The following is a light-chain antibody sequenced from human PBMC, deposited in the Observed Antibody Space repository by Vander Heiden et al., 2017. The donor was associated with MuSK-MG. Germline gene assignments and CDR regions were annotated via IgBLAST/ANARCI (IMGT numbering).Light chain of an antibody. Sequence: QSVLPQPPSVSGAPGQRVPLSCPGSISHIGAGYEVHWYQQLPGTAPKLLIYGNSNRPSGVPDRFSGSKSGTSASLAITGLQAEDEADYYCQSYDSSLSGVVFGGGTKLTVL. CDR2: GNS. V-gene: IGLV1-40*01. CDR1: ISHIGAGYE. J-gene: IGLJ2*01. CDR3: QSYDSSLSGVV.